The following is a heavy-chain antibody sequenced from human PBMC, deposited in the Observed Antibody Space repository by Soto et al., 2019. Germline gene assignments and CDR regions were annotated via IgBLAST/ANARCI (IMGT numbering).Heavy chain of an antibody. CDR1: GYTFTSYD. CDR2: MNPNSGNT. Sequence: QVQLVQSGAEVKKPGASVKVSCKASGYTFTSYDINWVRQATGQGLEWMGWMNPNSGNTGYAQKFQGRVTMTMNTSRSTAYLELSSLRSEDTAVYYAARERTGNSGGDYWGQGTLVTVSS. J-gene: IGHJ4*02. CDR3: ARERTGNSGGDY. V-gene: IGHV1-8*01. D-gene: IGHD5-12*01.